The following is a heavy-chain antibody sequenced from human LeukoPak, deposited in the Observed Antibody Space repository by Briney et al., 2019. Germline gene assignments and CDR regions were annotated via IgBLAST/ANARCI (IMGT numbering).Heavy chain of an antibody. J-gene: IGHJ5*02. D-gene: IGHD3-3*01. CDR2: INPNSGGA. CDR1: GYTFTGYY. V-gene: IGHV1-2*02. Sequence: ASVKVSCKASGYTFTGYYMHWVRQAPGQGLEWMGWINPNSGGANYAQKFQGRVTMTRDTSISTAYMELSRLRSDDTAVYYCARVATIFGVVPNNWFDPWGQGTLVTVSS. CDR3: ARVATIFGVVPNNWFDP.